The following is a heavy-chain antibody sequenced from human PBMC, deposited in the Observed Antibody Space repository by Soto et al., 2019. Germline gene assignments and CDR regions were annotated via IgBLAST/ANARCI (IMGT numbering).Heavy chain of an antibody. D-gene: IGHD3-3*01. CDR3: ARVLYYDCWSGYWALGVWYYYGMDV. J-gene: IGHJ6*02. Sequence: ASVKVSCKASGYTFTSYDINWVRQATGQGLEWMGWMNPNSGNTGYAQKFQGRVTMTRNTSISTAYMELSSLRSEDTAVYYCARVLYYDCWSGYWALGVWYYYGMDVWGQGTTVTVSS. V-gene: IGHV1-8*01. CDR2: MNPNSGNT. CDR1: GYTFTSYD.